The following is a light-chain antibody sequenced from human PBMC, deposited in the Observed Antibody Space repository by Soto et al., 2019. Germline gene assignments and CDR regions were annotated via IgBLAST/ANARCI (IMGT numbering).Light chain of an antibody. Sequence: EIVLTQSPGTLSLSPGERATLSCRASQSVTSPCLAWYQQKPGQPPRLLIYSTSGRATGIPDRFSGSGSGTDFTLTISSLEPEDSAVYYCHQYGSSPRTFGQGTKVEV. CDR3: HQYGSSPRT. CDR2: STS. J-gene: IGKJ1*01. V-gene: IGKV3-20*01. CDR1: QSVTSPC.